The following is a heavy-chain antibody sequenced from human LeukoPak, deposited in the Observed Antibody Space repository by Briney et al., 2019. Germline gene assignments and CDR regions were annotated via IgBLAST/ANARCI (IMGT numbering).Heavy chain of an antibody. D-gene: IGHD3-10*01. CDR3: XHHPTYGXGSRXXFDX. V-gene: IGHV2-5*02. CDR2: LYWDDDT. J-gene: IGHJ4*02. Sequence: SGPTLVKPTQTLTLTCTFSGFSLSTTGVGVGWIRQPPGKALEWLALLYWDDDTHSSPSLNSRLTITKDTSKDQVVLTMTNMDPVDTAXYYCXHHPTYGXGSRXXFDXXXQGXLVX. CDR1: GFSLSTTGVG.